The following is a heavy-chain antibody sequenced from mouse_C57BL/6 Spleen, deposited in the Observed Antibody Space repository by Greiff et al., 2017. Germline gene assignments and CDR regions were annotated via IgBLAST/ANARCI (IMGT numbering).Heavy chain of an antibody. J-gene: IGHJ1*03. V-gene: IGHV1-55*01. D-gene: IGHD1-1*01. CDR3: ALYYYGRGYFDV. Sequence: QVQLQQPGAELVKPGASVQMSCKASGYTFTSYWITWVKQRPGQGLEWIGDIYPGSGSTNYNEKFKSKATLTVDTSSSTAYMQLSSLTSEDSAVYYCALYYYGRGYFDVWGTGTTVTVSS. CDR1: GYTFTSYW. CDR2: IYPGSGST.